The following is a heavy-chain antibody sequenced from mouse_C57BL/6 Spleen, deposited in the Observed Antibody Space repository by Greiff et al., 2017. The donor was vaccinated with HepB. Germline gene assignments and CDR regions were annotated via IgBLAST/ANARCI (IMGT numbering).Heavy chain of an antibody. Sequence: EVQLVESGPELVKPGASVKISCKASGYSFTGYYMNWVKQSPEKSLEWIGEINPSTGGTTYNQKFKAKATLTVDNSSSTAYMQLKSLTSEDSAVYCCSRGGYCDYWGQGTTLTVSS. V-gene: IGHV1-42*01. CDR2: INPSTGGT. CDR1: GYSFTGYY. CDR3: SRGGYCDY. J-gene: IGHJ2*01.